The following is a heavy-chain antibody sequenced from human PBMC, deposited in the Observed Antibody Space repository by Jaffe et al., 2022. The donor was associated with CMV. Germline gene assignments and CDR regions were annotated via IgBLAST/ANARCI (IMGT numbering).Heavy chain of an antibody. CDR3: TRHTPPRVHSTEIVVVPAAKVNYYYYYMDV. CDR2: IRSKANSYAT. J-gene: IGHJ6*03. CDR1: GFTFSGSA. Sequence: EVQLVESGGGLVQPGGSLKLSCAASGFTFSGSAMHWVRQASGKGLEWVGRIRSKANSYATAYAASVKGRFTISRDDSKNTAYLQMNSLKTEDTAVYYCTRHTPPRVHSTEIVVVPAAKVNYYYYYMDVWGKGTTVTVSS. V-gene: IGHV3-73*01. D-gene: IGHD2-2*01.